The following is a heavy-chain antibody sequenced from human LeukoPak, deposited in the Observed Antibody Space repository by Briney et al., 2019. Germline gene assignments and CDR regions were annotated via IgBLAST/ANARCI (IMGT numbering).Heavy chain of an antibody. CDR1: GYTFTGYY. J-gene: IGHJ4*02. V-gene: IGHV1-2*02. Sequence: ATVKVSCKASGYTFTGYYIHWVRHPPAQGLEWMGWINPNSGGTNYAQKFQGRVTMTRDTSISTAYMELSRLTSDDTAVYYCARDAIVRDYSNSDYWGQGTLVTVSS. CDR3: ARDAIVRDYSNSDY. D-gene: IGHD4-11*01. CDR2: INPNSGGT.